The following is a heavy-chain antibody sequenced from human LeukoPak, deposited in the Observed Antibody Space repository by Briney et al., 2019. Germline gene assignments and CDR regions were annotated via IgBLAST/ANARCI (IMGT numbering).Heavy chain of an antibody. CDR3: ARDLPMVRGVPNNWFDP. D-gene: IGHD3-10*01. CDR1: GYTFTSYD. V-gene: IGHV1-8*03. CDR2: MNPNSGNT. J-gene: IGHJ5*02. Sequence: ASVKVSCKASGYTFTSYDINWVRQATGQGLEWMGWMNPNSGNTGYAQKFQGRVTITRNTSISTAYMELSSVTAADTAVYYCARDLPMVRGVPNNWFDPWGQGTLVTVSS.